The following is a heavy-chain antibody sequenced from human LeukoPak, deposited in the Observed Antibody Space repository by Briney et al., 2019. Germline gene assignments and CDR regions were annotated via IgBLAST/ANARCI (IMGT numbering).Heavy chain of an antibody. D-gene: IGHD5-18*01. V-gene: IGHV1-69*04. CDR3: ARDQGLTAPPPYGLDV. J-gene: IGHJ6*02. CDR1: GGTFSTSA. Sequence: SVQVSCKTSGGTFSTSAITWVRQAPGQGLEWMGRIIPVLNITTYAQRFQGRVTITADTSTSTVYMELSSLRTEETAVYYCARDQGLTAPPPYGLDVWGQGTTVIVSS. CDR2: IIPVLNIT.